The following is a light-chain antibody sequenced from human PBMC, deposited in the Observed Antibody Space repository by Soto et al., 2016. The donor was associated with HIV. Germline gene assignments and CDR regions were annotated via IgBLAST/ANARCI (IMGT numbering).Light chain of an antibody. Sequence: DIQMTQSPSSLSASVGDRVTISCRANQGISNYLAWYQQKPGKVPKLLIYAASTLQSGVPSRFSGSGSGTDFTLTISSLQPEDVATYYCTKYDSAPWTFGQGTTVEIK. J-gene: IGKJ1*01. CDR2: AAS. CDR3: TKYDSAPWT. CDR1: QGISNY. V-gene: IGKV1-27*01.